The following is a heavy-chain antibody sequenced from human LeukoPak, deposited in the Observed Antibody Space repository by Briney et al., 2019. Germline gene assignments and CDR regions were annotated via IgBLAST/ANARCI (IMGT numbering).Heavy chain of an antibody. CDR2: INYSGAT. CDR1: GASMNNFNYY. D-gene: IGHD2-21*01. CDR3: ARHKGTEVAIPPLLDH. V-gene: IGHV4-39*01. Sequence: SETLSLTCTVSGASMNNFNYYCGWVRQPPRKGLESIGSINYSGATYYNASLKSRVTISVDTSENQLSPQVNSVTAADPAVYYCARHKGTEVAIPPLLDHWGQGTLVTVPS. J-gene: IGHJ4*02.